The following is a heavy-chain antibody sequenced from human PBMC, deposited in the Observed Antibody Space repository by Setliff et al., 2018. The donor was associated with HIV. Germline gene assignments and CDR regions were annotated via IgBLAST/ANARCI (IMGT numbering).Heavy chain of an antibody. CDR3: ASAYYNFWSGYSIPSAEYFQH. V-gene: IGHV4-34*01. CDR1: GGSFSGYY. J-gene: IGHJ1*01. CDR2: INHSGST. Sequence: PSETLSLTCAVYGGSFSGYYWSWTRQPPGKGLEWIGEINHSGSTNYNPSLKSRVTISVDTSKNQFSLKLSSVTAADTAVYYCASAYYNFWSGYSIPSAEYFQHWGQGTLVTVSS. D-gene: IGHD3-3*01.